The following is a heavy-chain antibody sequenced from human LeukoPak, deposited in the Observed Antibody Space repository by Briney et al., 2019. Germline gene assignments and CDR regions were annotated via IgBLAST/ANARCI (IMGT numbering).Heavy chain of an antibody. V-gene: IGHV4-31*03. CDR2: IYYSGTT. CDR1: GGSIGSGAYF. Sequence: SQTLSLTCTVSGGSIGSGAYFWSWIRQHPGKGLEWIGFIYYSGTTYYNPSLKSRLTLSKDTSKNHFSLTLSSVTAADTAVYYCARAHGSGGDYFDYWGQGTLVTVSS. CDR3: ARAHGSGGDYFDY. J-gene: IGHJ4*02. D-gene: IGHD5-12*01.